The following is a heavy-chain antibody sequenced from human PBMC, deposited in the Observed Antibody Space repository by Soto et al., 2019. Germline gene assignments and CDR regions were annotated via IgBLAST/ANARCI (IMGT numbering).Heavy chain of an antibody. V-gene: IGHV5-51*01. CDR2: IYPGDSDT. Sequence: GESLKISCKGSGYSFTSYWIGWVRQMPGKGLEWMGIIYPGDSDTRYSPSFQGQVTISADKSISTAYLQWSSLKASDTAMYYCARYRSGIAPHVFYGMDVWGQGTTVTVSS. CDR1: GYSFTSYW. CDR3: ARYRSGIAPHVFYGMDV. J-gene: IGHJ6*02. D-gene: IGHD2-15*01.